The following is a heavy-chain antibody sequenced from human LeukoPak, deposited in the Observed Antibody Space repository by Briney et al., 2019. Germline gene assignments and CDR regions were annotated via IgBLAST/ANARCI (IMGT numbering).Heavy chain of an antibody. CDR3: ARDSSDYFKPFDY. CDR1: GYTLTDYY. Sequence: GASVKVSCKASGYTLTDYYIHWVRQAPGQGLQWMGWINPNSGGTNYAQNFQGRVTMTRDTSISTAYMELRRLRSDDTAVYFCARDSSDYFKPFDYWGQGTLVTVSS. V-gene: IGHV1-2*02. J-gene: IGHJ4*02. D-gene: IGHD3-22*01. CDR2: INPNSGGT.